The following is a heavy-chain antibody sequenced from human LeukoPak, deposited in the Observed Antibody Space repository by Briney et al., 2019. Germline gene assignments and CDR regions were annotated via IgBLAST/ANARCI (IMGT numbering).Heavy chain of an antibody. Sequence: GRSLRLSCAASGFTFSSYGMHWVRQAPGKGLEWVAVISYDGSNKDYADSVKGRFTISRDNSKNTLYLQMNSLRAEDMAVYYCAKDRVDDYGDYYFDYWGQGTLVTVSS. CDR3: AKDRVDDYGDYYFDY. D-gene: IGHD4-17*01. CDR1: GFTFSSYG. CDR2: ISYDGSNK. J-gene: IGHJ4*02. V-gene: IGHV3-30*18.